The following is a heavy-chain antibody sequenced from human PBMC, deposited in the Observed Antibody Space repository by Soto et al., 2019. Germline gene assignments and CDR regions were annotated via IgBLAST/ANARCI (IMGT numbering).Heavy chain of an antibody. J-gene: IGHJ2*01. CDR1: GGTFSSYT. V-gene: IGHV1-69*02. CDR2: IIPILGIA. D-gene: IGHD4-17*01. CDR3: AKNPSTVTTLWYFDL. Sequence: SVTVSCKASGGTFSSYTISWVRQAPGQGLEWMGRIIPILGIANYAQKFQGRVTITADKSTSTAYMELSSLRSEDTAVYYCAKNPSTVTTLWYFDLWGRGTLVTVSS.